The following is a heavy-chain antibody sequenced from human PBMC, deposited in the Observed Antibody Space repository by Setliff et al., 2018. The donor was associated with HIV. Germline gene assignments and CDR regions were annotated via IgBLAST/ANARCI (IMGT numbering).Heavy chain of an antibody. V-gene: IGHV3-23*01. CDR1: GFIFSSYA. D-gene: IGHD4-17*01. Sequence: GGSLRLSCAASGFIFSSYAMSWVRQAPGKGLEWVSAISGSGANTYYAESVKGRFTISKDNSKNTLYLQMSSLRDEDTAVYYCAKVFAYGVDGFDIWGQGTMVTVSS. CDR2: ISGSGANT. CDR3: AKVFAYGVDGFDI. J-gene: IGHJ3*02.